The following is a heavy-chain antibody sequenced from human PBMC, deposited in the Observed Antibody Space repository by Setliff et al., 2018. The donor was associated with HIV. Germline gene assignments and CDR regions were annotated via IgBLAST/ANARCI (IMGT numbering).Heavy chain of an antibody. CDR1: GGSISSSSYY. J-gene: IGHJ3*02. Sequence: SETLSLTCTVSGGSISSSSYYWGWIRQPPGKGLEWIGSIYYSGSTNYNPSLKSRVTISVDTSKNQFSLKLSSVTAADTAMYYCARVALLRYPEAFDIWGQGTMVTVSS. CDR3: ARVALLRYPEAFDI. D-gene: IGHD3-9*01. CDR2: IYYSGST. V-gene: IGHV4-39*07.